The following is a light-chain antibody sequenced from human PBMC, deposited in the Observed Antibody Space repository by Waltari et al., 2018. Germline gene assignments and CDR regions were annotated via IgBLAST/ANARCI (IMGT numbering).Light chain of an antibody. Sequence: EIVETQSPAALSVSPGERVTLSCRASQSVRSNLAWYQQNPGQAPRLLIYSASTRATGIPARFSGYGSGAESTLTISSLQSEDFAIYYCQQYDVWPYTFGQGTKLDIK. CDR3: QQYDVWPYT. CDR2: SAS. CDR1: QSVRSN. V-gene: IGKV3-15*01. J-gene: IGKJ2*01.